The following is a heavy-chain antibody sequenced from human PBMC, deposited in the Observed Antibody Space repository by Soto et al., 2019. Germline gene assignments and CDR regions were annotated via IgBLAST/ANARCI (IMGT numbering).Heavy chain of an antibody. D-gene: IGHD3-22*01. Sequence: QVQLVQSGAEVKKPGSSVKVSCKASGGTFSSYAFSWVRQAPGQGLEWMGGIIPMFDTANYAQKFQDRVTISADESTSTAYMELSSLTSEDTAVYYCARSLTYYYETSGYYSGNIWGQGPLVTVSS. CDR1: GGTFSSYA. CDR2: IIPMFDTA. V-gene: IGHV1-69*01. CDR3: ARSLTYYYETSGYYSGNI. J-gene: IGHJ4*02.